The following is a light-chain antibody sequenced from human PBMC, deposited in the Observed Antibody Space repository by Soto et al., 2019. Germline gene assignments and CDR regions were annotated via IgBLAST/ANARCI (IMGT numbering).Light chain of an antibody. CDR2: DAS. Sequence: EIVLTQSPATLSLSPGERATLSCRASQSVISYLAWYQQKPGQAPRLLIYDASNRATGIPARFSGSGSGTAFTLTISSLEPEDFGVYYCQQRSNWPPYTFGQGTKLEIK. CDR1: QSVISY. CDR3: QQRSNWPPYT. V-gene: IGKV3-11*01. J-gene: IGKJ2*01.